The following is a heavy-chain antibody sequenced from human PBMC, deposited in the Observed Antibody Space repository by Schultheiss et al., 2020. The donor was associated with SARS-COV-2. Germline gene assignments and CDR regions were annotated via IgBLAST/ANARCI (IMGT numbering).Heavy chain of an antibody. D-gene: IGHD1-1*01. CDR2: MNPNSGNT. CDR3: ARKVPIIRRTTGTGGNWFDP. Sequence: GESLKISCKASGYTFTSYGISWVRQAPGQGLEWMGWMNPNSGNTGYAQKFQGRVTMTRNTSISTAYMELRSLRSDDTAVYYCARKVPIIRRTTGTGGNWFDPWGQGTLVTVSS. V-gene: IGHV1-8*02. CDR1: GYTFTSYG. J-gene: IGHJ5*02.